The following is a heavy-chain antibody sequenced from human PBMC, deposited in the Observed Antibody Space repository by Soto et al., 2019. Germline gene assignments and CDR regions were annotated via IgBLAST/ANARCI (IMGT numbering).Heavy chain of an antibody. CDR3: ARVNIVVVPAAKYYGMDV. D-gene: IGHD2-2*01. V-gene: IGHV3-21*01. CDR2: ISSSSSYI. Sequence: GGSLRLSCAASGFTFSSYSMNWVRQAPGKGLEWVSSISSSSSYIYYADSVKGRFTISRDNAKNSLYLQMDSLRAEDTAVYYCARVNIVVVPAAKYYGMDVWGQGTTVTVSS. J-gene: IGHJ6*02. CDR1: GFTFSSYS.